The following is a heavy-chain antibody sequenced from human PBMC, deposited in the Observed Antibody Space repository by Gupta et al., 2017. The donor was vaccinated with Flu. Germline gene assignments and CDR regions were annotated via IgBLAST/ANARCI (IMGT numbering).Heavy chain of an antibody. D-gene: IGHD2-8*01. Sequence: EVLLVESGGGLVQPGRSLRLSCKSSRFGVFDYGLSWVRQAPGKGVDWVGLISSKAFGATTEYAWSVKGRFTISRDDSDSIASLQMDSLTIEDTADEDGTQNNWGSYCTNGVCYAVAIWGKGTMVTVSS. V-gene: IGHV3-49*04. CDR3: TQNNWGSYCTNGVCYAVAI. CDR1: RFGVFDYG. J-gene: IGHJ3*02. CDR2: ISSKAFGATT.